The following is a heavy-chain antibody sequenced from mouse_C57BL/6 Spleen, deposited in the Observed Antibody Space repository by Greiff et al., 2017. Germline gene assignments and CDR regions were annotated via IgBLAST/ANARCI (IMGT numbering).Heavy chain of an antibody. CDR2: ISDGGSYT. V-gene: IGHV5-4*01. Sequence: EVHLVESGGGLVKPGGSLKLSCAASGFTFSSYAMSWVRQTPEKRLEWVATISDGGSYTYYPDNVKGRFTISRDNAKNNLYLQMSHLKSEDTAMYYCARGDYYGSSQFAYWGQGTLVTVSA. CDR1: GFTFSSYA. CDR3: ARGDYYGSSQFAY. D-gene: IGHD1-1*01. J-gene: IGHJ3*01.